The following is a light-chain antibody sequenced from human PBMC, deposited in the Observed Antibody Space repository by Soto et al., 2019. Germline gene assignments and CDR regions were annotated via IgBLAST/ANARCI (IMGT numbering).Light chain of an antibody. CDR1: QSFGRN. Sequence: EIVLTQSPGTLSLSPGEGATFSCRASQSFGRNYLAGYQQKPGQAPRLLIHGATTRATGIPARFSGSGSGTEFTLTISSLQSEDFAVYYCQQYNNWPRTFGQGTKVDIK. CDR3: QQYNNWPRT. J-gene: IGKJ1*01. V-gene: IGKV3-15*01. CDR2: GAT.